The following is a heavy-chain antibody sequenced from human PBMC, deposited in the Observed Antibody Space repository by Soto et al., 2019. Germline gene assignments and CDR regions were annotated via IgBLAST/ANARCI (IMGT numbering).Heavy chain of an antibody. CDR2: IIPIFGTA. CDR1: GGTFSSYA. Sequence: QVQLVQSGAEVKKPGSSVKVSCKASGGTFSSYAISWVRQAHGQGLEWMGGIIPIFGTANYAQKFQGRVTITADESTSTAHMELSSLRSEDTAVYYCARHVPAAGYYYGMDVWGQGTTVTVSS. D-gene: IGHD2-2*01. J-gene: IGHJ6*02. CDR3: ARHVPAAGYYYGMDV. V-gene: IGHV1-69*12.